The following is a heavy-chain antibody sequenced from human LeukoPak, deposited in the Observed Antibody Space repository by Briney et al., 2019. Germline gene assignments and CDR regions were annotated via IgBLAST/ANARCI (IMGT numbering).Heavy chain of an antibody. Sequence: ASVKVSCKASGYTFTSYGISWVRQAPGQGLEWMGWISAYNGNTNYAQKLQGRVTMTTDTSTSTAYMEPRSLRSDDTAVYYCARRTSHYDILTPPDYWGQGTLVTVSS. CDR2: ISAYNGNT. D-gene: IGHD3-9*01. CDR1: GYTFTSYG. CDR3: ARRTSHYDILTPPDY. J-gene: IGHJ4*02. V-gene: IGHV1-18*01.